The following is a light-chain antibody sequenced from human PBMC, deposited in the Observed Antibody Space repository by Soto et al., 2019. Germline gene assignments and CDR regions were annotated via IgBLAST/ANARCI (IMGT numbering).Light chain of an antibody. V-gene: IGKV3-20*01. CDR1: QSVSNNY. J-gene: IGKJ4*01. Sequence: EIVLTQSPGTLSLSPGERATLSCRASQSVSNNYFAWYQQKPGQAPRVIIFGVSTRATGVPDRFSGSGSGTDFTLTISRLEPEDFALYYCQQYGNSPLTFGGGTKVDI. CDR3: QQYGNSPLT. CDR2: GVS.